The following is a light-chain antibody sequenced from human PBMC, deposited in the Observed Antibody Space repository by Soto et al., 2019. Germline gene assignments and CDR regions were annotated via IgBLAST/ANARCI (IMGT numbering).Light chain of an antibody. Sequence: EIVLTQSPATLSLSPGERATLSCRASQSVRNYLAWYQQKPGQAPRLLIYEASNRATGIPARFRGSGSGTDFTLTISSLEPEDFAVYYCQQRSDWPPLTFGGGTKVEIK. V-gene: IGKV3-11*01. J-gene: IGKJ4*01. CDR2: EAS. CDR1: QSVRNY. CDR3: QQRSDWPPLT.